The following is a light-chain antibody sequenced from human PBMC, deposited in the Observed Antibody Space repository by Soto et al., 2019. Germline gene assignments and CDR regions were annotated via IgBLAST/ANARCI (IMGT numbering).Light chain of an antibody. V-gene: IGKV3-15*01. J-gene: IGKJ2*01. CDR3: QQYNDWPGT. CDR1: QSVRSS. Sequence: EIEMTQSPATLSVSPGERATLSCRASQSVRSSFAWYQQKPGQAPKLLIYRASTRATGVPARFSGSGSGTELTLTISSLQSEDFALYYCQQYNDWPGTFGQGTTLEVK. CDR2: RAS.